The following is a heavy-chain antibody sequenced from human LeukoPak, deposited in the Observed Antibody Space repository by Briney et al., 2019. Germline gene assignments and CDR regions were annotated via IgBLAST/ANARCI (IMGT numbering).Heavy chain of an antibody. CDR2: ISAYNGNT. Sequence: ASAKVSCKASGYTFTSYGISWVRQAPGQGLEWMGWISAYNGNTNYAQKLQGRVTMTTDTSTSTAYMELRSLRSDDTAVYYCARDGMGMTTVTTLNWFDPWGQGTLVTVSS. J-gene: IGHJ5*02. CDR1: GYTFTSYG. D-gene: IGHD4-17*01. V-gene: IGHV1-18*01. CDR3: ARDGMGMTTVTTLNWFDP.